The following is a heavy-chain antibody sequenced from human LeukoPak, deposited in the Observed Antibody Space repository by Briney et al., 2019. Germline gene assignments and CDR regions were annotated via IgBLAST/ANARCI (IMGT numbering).Heavy chain of an antibody. CDR2: ISYDGSNK. J-gene: IGHJ6*02. CDR1: GFTFSSYA. D-gene: IGHD1-26*01. V-gene: IGHV3-30-3*01. Sequence: QPGGSLRLSCAASGFTFSSYAMHWVRQAPGKGLEWVAVISYDGSNKYYADSVKGRFTISRDNSKNTLYLQMNSLRAEDTAVYYCANSGSYYYYYGMDVWGQGTTVTVSS. CDR3: ANSGSYYYYYGMDV.